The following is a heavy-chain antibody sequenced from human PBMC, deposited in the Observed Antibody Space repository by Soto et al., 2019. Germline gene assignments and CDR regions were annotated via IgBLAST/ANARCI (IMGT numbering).Heavy chain of an antibody. CDR2: IGSGGGTI. CDR3: ARRRDFLDS. CDR1: GFTFSDYS. J-gene: IGHJ4*02. Sequence: QVQLVESGGGLVQPGGSLRLSCAASGFTFSDYSMTWIRQAPGKGLEWVSYIGSGGGTIYYADSVKGRFTISSDNAKNSLYLQMNSLRAEDTAVYYCARRRDFLDSWGQGTLVTVSS. V-gene: IGHV3-11*01. D-gene: IGHD3-3*01.